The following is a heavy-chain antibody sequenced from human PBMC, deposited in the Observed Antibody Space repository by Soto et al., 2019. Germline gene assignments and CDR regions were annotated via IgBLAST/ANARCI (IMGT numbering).Heavy chain of an antibody. V-gene: IGHV1-8*01. CDR1: GYTFTSYD. J-gene: IGHJ6*02. CDR2: VSPNSGNT. D-gene: IGHD6-6*01. Sequence: QVQLVQSGAEVKKPGASVKVSCKASGYTFTSYDINWVRQATGQGLEWMGWVSPNSGNTGYAQKIQDRVNMTRNPSISTAYMELSSLRSEDTAVYYCARGRVSSSSSDYYYGMDVWGQGTTVTVSS. CDR3: ARGRVSSSSSDYYYGMDV.